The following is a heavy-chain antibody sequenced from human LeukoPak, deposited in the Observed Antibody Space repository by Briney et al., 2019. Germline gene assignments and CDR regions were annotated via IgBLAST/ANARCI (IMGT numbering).Heavy chain of an antibody. D-gene: IGHD2-2*01. Sequence: PGGSLRLSCAASGFTFSSYAMSWVRQAPGKGLVWVSRIKSDVSVTTYADFVRGRFTISRDNARNTLYLQMNSLRAEDAGVYYCARGDCSSSSCYGGYYGLDVWGQGTTVTVSS. J-gene: IGHJ6*02. CDR3: ARGDCSSSSCYGGYYGLDV. CDR2: IKSDVSVT. V-gene: IGHV3-74*01. CDR1: GFTFSSYA.